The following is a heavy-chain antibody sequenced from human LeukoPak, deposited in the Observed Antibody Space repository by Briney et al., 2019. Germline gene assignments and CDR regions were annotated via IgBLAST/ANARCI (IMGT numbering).Heavy chain of an antibody. CDR1: GFTFSSYA. D-gene: IGHD6-19*01. CDR2: ISGSGGST. Sequence: GGSLRLSCAASGFTFSSYAMSWVRQAPGKGLEWVSAISGSGGSTYYADSVKGRFTISRDNSKNALYLQMNSLRAEDTAVYYCAKDQGAVAGIPYFDYWGQGTLVTVSS. J-gene: IGHJ4*02. CDR3: AKDQGAVAGIPYFDY. V-gene: IGHV3-23*01.